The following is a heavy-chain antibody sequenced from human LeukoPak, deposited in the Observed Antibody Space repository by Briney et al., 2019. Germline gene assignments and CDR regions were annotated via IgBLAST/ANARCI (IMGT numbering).Heavy chain of an antibody. Sequence: GESLKISCKGSGYSFTSYWIGWVRQMPGKGLEWMGIIYPSDSDTRYSPSFQGQVTISADKSISTAYLQWSSLKASDTAMYYCARLFTMVRGVIIGRDAFDIWGQGTMVTVSS. V-gene: IGHV5-51*01. CDR3: ARLFTMVRGVIIGRDAFDI. D-gene: IGHD3-10*01. J-gene: IGHJ3*02. CDR2: IYPSDSDT. CDR1: GYSFTSYW.